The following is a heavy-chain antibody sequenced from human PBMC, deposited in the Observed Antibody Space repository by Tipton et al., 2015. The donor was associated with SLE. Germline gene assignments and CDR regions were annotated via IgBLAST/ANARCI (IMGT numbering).Heavy chain of an antibody. Sequence: TLSLTCTVSGVSISSDNYYWGWIRQPPGKGLEWIASVYYRGSTYYNPSLQSRIAIYADTSKNQFSQKLNSVTAADTAVYFCARLDSGYLYYFDYWGQGTLVTVSS. V-gene: IGHV4-39*01. D-gene: IGHD3-22*01. J-gene: IGHJ4*02. CDR3: ARLDSGYLYYFDY. CDR1: GVSISSDNYY. CDR2: VYYRGST.